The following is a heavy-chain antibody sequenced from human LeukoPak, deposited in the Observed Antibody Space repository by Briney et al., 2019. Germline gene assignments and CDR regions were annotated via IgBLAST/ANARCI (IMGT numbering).Heavy chain of an antibody. Sequence: PSETLSLTCRHCLGSLSSYYWSWIRQPPGKGLEWIGYIYYSGSTNYNPSLKSRFTIAVDTSKNQYSLKLSSVTAADTAVYYCATMVRGVSARNNWFDPWGQGTLVTVSS. CDR3: ATMVRGVSARNNWFDP. V-gene: IGHV4-59*01. CDR2: IYYSGST. D-gene: IGHD3-10*01. CDR1: LGSLSSYY. J-gene: IGHJ5*02.